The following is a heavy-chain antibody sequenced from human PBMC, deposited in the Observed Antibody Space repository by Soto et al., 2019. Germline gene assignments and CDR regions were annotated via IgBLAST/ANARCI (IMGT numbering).Heavy chain of an antibody. V-gene: IGHV3-21*01. Sequence: VVSLRLSFSASLFTFSSDSMNWFSQAPGKGLEWVSSISSSSSYIYYADSVKGRFTISRDNAKNSLYLQMNSLRAEDTAVYYCARDEISAAGPFDYWGQGTLVIVSS. CDR3: ARDEISAAGPFDY. J-gene: IGHJ4*02. CDR1: LFTFSSDS. CDR2: ISSSSSYI. D-gene: IGHD6-13*01.